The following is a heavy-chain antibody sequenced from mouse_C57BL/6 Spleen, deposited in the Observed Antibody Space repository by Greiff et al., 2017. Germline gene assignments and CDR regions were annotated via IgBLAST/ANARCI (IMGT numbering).Heavy chain of an antibody. D-gene: IGHD1-1*01. CDR2: INPNNGGT. CDR1: GYTFTDYN. V-gene: IGHV1-18*01. J-gene: IGHJ1*03. Sequence: EVQLQQSGPELVKPGASVKIPCKASGYTFTDYNMDWVKQCHGKSLEWIGDINPNNGGTIYNQKFKGKATLTVDKSSSTAYMELRSLTSEDTAVYYCARDRFITTVVAHWYFDVWGTGTTVTVSS. CDR3: ARDRFITTVVAHWYFDV.